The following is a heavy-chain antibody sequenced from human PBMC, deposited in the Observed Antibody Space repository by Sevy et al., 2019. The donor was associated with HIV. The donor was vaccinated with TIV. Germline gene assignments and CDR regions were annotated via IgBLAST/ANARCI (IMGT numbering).Heavy chain of an antibody. CDR2: MSHDGNYK. Sequence: GGSLRLSCAASGFTFSDYDMHWVRQAPGKGLEWVAVMSHDGNYKNHADSVKVRFTISRDNFKITLYLQMNSLRVEDTAVYFCARLFCCGGDCYYLDYWGQGAPVTVSS. J-gene: IGHJ4*02. CDR1: GFTFSDYD. V-gene: IGHV3-30*04. CDR3: ARLFCCGGDCYYLDY. D-gene: IGHD2-21*02.